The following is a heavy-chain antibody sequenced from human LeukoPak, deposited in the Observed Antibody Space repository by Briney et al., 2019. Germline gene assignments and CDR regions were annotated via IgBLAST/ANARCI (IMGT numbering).Heavy chain of an antibody. CDR3: ASLTYGDLSFDY. V-gene: IGHV3-66*01. D-gene: IGHD4-17*01. J-gene: IGHJ4*02. CDR2: IYSGGST. Sequence: GGSLRLSCAASGFTVSSNYMSWVRQAPGKGLEWVSVIYSGGSTYYADSVKGRFTISRDNSKNTLYLQMNSLRAEDTAVYYCASLTYGDLSFDYWGQGTLVTVSS. CDR1: GFTVSSNY.